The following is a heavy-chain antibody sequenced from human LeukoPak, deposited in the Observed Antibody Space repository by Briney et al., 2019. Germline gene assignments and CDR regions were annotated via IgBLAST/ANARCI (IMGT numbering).Heavy chain of an antibody. CDR3: ARLAVAGDYDHFYFYMDV. V-gene: IGHV4-59*11. D-gene: IGHD6-19*01. J-gene: IGHJ6*03. CDR2: ISYSGIT. Sequence: KASETLSLTCSVSGGSISSHYWTWMRQPPGKGLEWIGYISYSGITNYNPSLKSRVSISVDTSMTTADTAVYYCARLAVAGDYDHFYFYMDVWGKGTTVTVSS. CDR1: GGSISSHY.